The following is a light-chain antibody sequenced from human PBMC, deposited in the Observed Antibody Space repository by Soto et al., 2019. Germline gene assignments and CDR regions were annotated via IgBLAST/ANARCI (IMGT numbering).Light chain of an antibody. CDR2: GAS. CDR3: QQYNNWPPT. Sequence: EIVMTQSPATLSVSPGERATLSCRASQSVSRNLAWYQQKPGQAPRLLIYGASTRATGIPARFSGSGSGTEFTLTIRSLQSEDFAVYYCQQYNNWPPTVVQGTKGEIK. CDR1: QSVSRN. J-gene: IGKJ1*01. V-gene: IGKV3-15*01.